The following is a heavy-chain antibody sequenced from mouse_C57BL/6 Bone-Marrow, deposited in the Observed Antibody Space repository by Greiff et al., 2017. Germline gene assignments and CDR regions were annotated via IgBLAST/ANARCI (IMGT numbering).Heavy chain of an antibody. CDR3: TTYYYGSSFFDY. Sequence: EVKLQESGAELVRPGASVKLSCTASGFNIKDDYMHWVKQRPEQGLEWIGWIDPENGDTEYASKFQGKATITADTSSNTAYLQLSSLTSEDTAVYYCTTYYYGSSFFDYWGQGTTLTVSS. CDR2: IDPENGDT. V-gene: IGHV14-4*01. J-gene: IGHJ2*01. D-gene: IGHD1-1*01. CDR1: GFNIKDDY.